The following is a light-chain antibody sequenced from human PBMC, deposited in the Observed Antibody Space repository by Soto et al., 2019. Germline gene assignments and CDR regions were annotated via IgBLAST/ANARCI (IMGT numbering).Light chain of an antibody. V-gene: IGKV3-15*01. CDR1: QSVGNN. CDR2: GAY. CDR3: QHYNYWPPKT. Sequence: EIVMTQSPATLSLSPGERTTISCRASQSVGNNLAWYQKKPGQAPRLLLYGAYTRATGIPARFSGSGSGTDLTLTISSLQSEDFAVYYCQHYNYWPPKTFGQGTKVDI. J-gene: IGKJ1*01.